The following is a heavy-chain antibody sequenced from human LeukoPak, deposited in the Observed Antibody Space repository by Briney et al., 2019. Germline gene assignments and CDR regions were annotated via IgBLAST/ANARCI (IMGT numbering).Heavy chain of an antibody. J-gene: IGHJ3*02. D-gene: IGHD6-19*01. CDR3: VKTLISVAGTGAFDI. Sequence: PGGSLRLSCAASGFTFSNAWMSWVRQAPGKGLEYVSVISSNGGSTYYADSVKGRFTISRDNSKNALYLQMSSLRAEDTAVYYCVKTLISVAGTGAFDIWGQGTMVTVSS. V-gene: IGHV3-64D*09. CDR2: ISSNGGST. CDR1: GFTFSNAW.